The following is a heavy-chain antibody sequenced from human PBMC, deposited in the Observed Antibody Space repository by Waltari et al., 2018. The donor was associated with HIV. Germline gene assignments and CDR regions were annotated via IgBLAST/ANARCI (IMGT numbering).Heavy chain of an antibody. D-gene: IGHD3-22*01. J-gene: IGHJ5*02. CDR1: DFTFLSCI. V-gene: IGHV1-2*02. CDR2: INPNIGGT. CDR3: ARVFRGTISYFDSRLGH. Sequence: AQLVQSGATFKKPGAPVEPSTKAPDFTFLSCIMTVLQQAPGQGLEWMGWINPNIGGTRYADKFQGRVTMTRNTSITTAYMDLSRLRFDDTALYYCARVFRGTISYFDSRLGHWGQGTLVTVSS.